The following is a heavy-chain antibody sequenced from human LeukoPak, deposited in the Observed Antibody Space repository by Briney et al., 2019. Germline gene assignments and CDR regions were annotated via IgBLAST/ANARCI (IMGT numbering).Heavy chain of an antibody. CDR2: ISWDGGST. Sequence: GGSLRLSCAASGFTFDDYAMHWVRHAPGKGLEWVSLISWDGGSTYYADSVKGRFTTSRDNSKNSLYLQMNSLRAEDTALYYCAKEDSSPGLLDYWGQGTLVTVSS. J-gene: IGHJ4*02. CDR3: AKEDSSPGLLDY. CDR1: GFTFDDYA. D-gene: IGHD6-6*01. V-gene: IGHV3-43D*03.